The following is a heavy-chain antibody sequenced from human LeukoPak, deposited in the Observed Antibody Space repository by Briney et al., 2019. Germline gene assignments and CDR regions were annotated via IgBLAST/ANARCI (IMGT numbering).Heavy chain of an antibody. CDR1: GGSINSYY. J-gene: IGHJ4*02. CDR3: ASTPGWGLRGGHDYYFDY. V-gene: IGHV4-59*08. D-gene: IGHD2-15*01. Sequence: PSETLSLTCTVSGGSINSYYWSWIRQPPGKGLEWIGYIYCSGSTNYNPSLKSRVTISVDTSKNQFSLKLSSVTAADTAVYYCASTPGWGLRGGHDYYFDYWGQGTLVTVSS. CDR2: IYCSGST.